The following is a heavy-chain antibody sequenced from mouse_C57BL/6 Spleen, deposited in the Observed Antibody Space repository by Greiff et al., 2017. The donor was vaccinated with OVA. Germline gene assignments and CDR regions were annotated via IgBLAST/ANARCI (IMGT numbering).Heavy chain of an antibody. CDR2: INPNNGGT. Sequence: EVQLQQSGPELVKPGASVKISCKASGYTFTDYYMNWVKQSHGKSLEWIGDINPNNGGTSYNQKFKGKATLTVDKSSSTAYMELRSLTSEDSAVYYCARSRATVEAMDYWGQGTSVTVSS. CDR3: ARSRATVEAMDY. D-gene: IGHD1-1*01. V-gene: IGHV1-26*01. CDR1: GYTFTDYY. J-gene: IGHJ4*01.